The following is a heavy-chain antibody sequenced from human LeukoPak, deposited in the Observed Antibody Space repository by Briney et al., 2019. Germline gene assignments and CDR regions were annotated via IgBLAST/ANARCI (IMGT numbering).Heavy chain of an antibody. D-gene: IGHD2-15*01. CDR2: IKSKTDGGTT. CDR1: GFTFSNAW. Sequence: PGGSLRLSCAASGFTFSNAWMSWVRQAPGKGLEWVGRIKSKTDGGTTDYAAPVKGRFTISRDDSKNTLYLQMNSLKPEDTAVYYCTTLRYCSGGSCRRPIDYWGQGTLVTVSS. CDR3: TTLRYCSGGSCRRPIDY. V-gene: IGHV3-15*01. J-gene: IGHJ4*02.